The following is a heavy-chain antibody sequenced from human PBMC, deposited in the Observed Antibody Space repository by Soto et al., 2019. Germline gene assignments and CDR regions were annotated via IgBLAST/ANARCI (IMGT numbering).Heavy chain of an antibody. CDR2: INSDGSSTSKPNNYAT. CDR3: SRQASDFWSGKPQYYMDV. J-gene: IGHJ6*03. V-gene: IGHV3-73*01. D-gene: IGHD3-3*01. Sequence: PGGSLRLSCAASGFTFSSYWMHWVRQAPGKGLVWVSRINSDGSSTSKPNNYATAYGASVKGRFTISRDDSKNTAYLQMNNLNTEDTAVYYCSRQASDFWSGKPQYYMDVWGKGTTVTVSS. CDR1: GFTFSSYW.